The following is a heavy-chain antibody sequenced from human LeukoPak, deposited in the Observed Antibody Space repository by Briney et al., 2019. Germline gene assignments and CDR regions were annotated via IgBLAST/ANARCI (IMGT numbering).Heavy chain of an antibody. D-gene: IGHD2-21*02. V-gene: IGHV4-34*01. Sequence: SETLSLTCAVYGGSFTDYYWSWIRHLPGKGLEWIGEIHHRAGANYNPSLWGRVTKSADTSKNQFSLHLTSVTAADTATFYCARGPVRDDGLTGISYYFGLDVWGHGTTVTVFS. CDR1: GGSFTDYY. CDR2: IHHRAGA. CDR3: ARGPVRDDGLTGISYYFGLDV. J-gene: IGHJ6*02.